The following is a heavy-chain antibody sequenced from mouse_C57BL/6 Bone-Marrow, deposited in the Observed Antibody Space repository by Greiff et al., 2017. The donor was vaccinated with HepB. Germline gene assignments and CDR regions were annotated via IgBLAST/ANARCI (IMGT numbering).Heavy chain of an antibody. CDR2: IDPENCDT. D-gene: IGHD2-5*01. J-gene: IGHJ3*01. CDR3: TSPYYSNYVFAY. CDR1: GFNIKDDY. V-gene: IGHV14-4*01. Sequence: EVQLQQSGAELVRPGASVKLSCTASGFNIKDDYMHWVKQRPEQGLEWIGWIDPENCDTEYASKFQGKATITADTSSNTAYLQLSSLTSEDTAVYYCTSPYYSNYVFAYWGQGTLVTVSA.